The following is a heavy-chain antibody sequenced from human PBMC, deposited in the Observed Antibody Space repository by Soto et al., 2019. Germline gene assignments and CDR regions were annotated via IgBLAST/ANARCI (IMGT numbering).Heavy chain of an antibody. Sequence: QVQLVQSGAEVKRPGSSVKVSRKTSGGTFSPYAISWLRQAPGQGLEWMGGIIPIFGTTNYAQKFQGRLTIVADESTSTAYMELISLTSDDTGLYYCAREIGVAVRFDPWGQGTLVTVSS. CDR3: AREIGVAVRFDP. CDR1: GGTFSPYA. J-gene: IGHJ5*02. D-gene: IGHD6-19*01. V-gene: IGHV1-69*01. CDR2: IIPIFGTT.